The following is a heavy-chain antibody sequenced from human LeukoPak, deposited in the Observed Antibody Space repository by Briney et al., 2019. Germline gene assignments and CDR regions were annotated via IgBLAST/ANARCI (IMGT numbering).Heavy chain of an antibody. J-gene: IGHJ4*02. V-gene: IGHV3-23*01. Sequence: GGSLRLSCAASGFTFSSYAMSWVRQAPGKGLGWVSAISGSGGSTYYTDSVKGRFTISRDNSKNTLYLQMNSLRAEDTAVYYCANVYDSSGYYYGRLFDYWGQGTLVTVSS. CDR3: ANVYDSSGYYYGRLFDY. D-gene: IGHD3-22*01. CDR2: ISGSGGST. CDR1: GFTFSSYA.